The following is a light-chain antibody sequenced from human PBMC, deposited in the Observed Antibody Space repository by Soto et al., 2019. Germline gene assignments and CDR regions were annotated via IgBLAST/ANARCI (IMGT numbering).Light chain of an antibody. V-gene: IGLV4-69*01. CDR3: QTWGTGFRV. Sequence: QPVLTQSPSASASLGASVTLTCTLSRGHATYAIAWHQQLPERGPRFIMKVNSDGSHNKGDGIPDRFAGSSSGAERYLTISSLRSEDEADYYCQTWGTGFRVFGGGTQLTVL. CDR1: RGHATYA. CDR2: VNSDGSH. J-gene: IGLJ3*02.